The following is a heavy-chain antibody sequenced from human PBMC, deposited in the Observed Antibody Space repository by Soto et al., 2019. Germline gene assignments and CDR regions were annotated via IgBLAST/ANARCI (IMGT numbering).Heavy chain of an antibody. J-gene: IGHJ4*02. V-gene: IGHV3-30*18. CDR2: ISYDGSNK. CDR3: GKESARGYSYGPLDY. Sequence: PGGSLRLSCAASGFTFSSYGMHWVRQAPGKGLEWVAVISYDGSNKYYADSVKGRFTISRDNSKNTLYLQMNSPRAEDTAVYYCGKESARGYSYGPLDYWGKGPLVTVSS. D-gene: IGHD5-18*01. CDR1: GFTFSSYG.